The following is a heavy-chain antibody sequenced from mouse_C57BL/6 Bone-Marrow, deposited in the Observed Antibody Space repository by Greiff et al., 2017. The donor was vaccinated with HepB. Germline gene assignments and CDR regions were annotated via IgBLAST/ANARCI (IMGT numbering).Heavy chain of an antibody. J-gene: IGHJ1*03. Sequence: EVQLQQSGAELVRPGASVKLSCTASGFNIKDDYMHWVKQRPEQGLEWIGWIDPENGDTEYASKFQGKATITADTSSNTAYLQLSSLTSEDTAVYYCTPITTGYFEVWGTGTTVTVSS. CDR3: TPITTGYFEV. D-gene: IGHD1-2*01. V-gene: IGHV14-4*01. CDR2: IDPENGDT. CDR1: GFNIKDDY.